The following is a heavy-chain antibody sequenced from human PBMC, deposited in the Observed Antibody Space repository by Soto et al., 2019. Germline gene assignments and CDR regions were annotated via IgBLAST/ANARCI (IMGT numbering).Heavy chain of an antibody. Sequence: ASVKVSCKASGYTFTSYAMHWVRQAPGQRLEWMGWINAGNGNTKYSQKFQGRVTITRDTSASTAYMELSSLRSEDTAVYYCASSGFTMVRGVITPYGMDVWGQGTTVTVSS. D-gene: IGHD3-10*01. J-gene: IGHJ6*02. CDR1: GYTFTSYA. V-gene: IGHV1-3*01. CDR3: ASSGFTMVRGVITPYGMDV. CDR2: INAGNGNT.